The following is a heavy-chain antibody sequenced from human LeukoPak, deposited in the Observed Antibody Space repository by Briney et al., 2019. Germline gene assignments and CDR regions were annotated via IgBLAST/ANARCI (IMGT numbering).Heavy chain of an antibody. CDR1: GYTLTELS. D-gene: IGHD3-10*01. V-gene: IGHV1-24*01. CDR3: ATLSPSGSWYFQH. J-gene: IGHJ1*01. Sequence: ASVKVSCKVSGYTLTELSMHWVRQAPGKGLEWMGGFDPEDGETIYAQKFQGRVTMTEDTSTDTAYMELSSLRSDDTAVYYCATLSPSGSWYFQHWGQGTLVTVSS. CDR2: FDPEDGET.